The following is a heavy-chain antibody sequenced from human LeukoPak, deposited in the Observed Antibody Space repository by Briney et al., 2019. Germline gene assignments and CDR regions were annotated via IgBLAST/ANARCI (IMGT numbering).Heavy chain of an antibody. CDR3: AREGGFYRPLDY. D-gene: IGHD3-3*01. J-gene: IGHJ4*02. Sequence: PSETLSLTCTVSGGSISSYYWSWIRQPAGKGLQWIGRIYSSGSTNYNPSLKSRVTMSVDTSKNQFSLRLSSVTAADTAVYYCAREGGFYRPLDYSGQGTLVTVSS. V-gene: IGHV4-4*07. CDR2: IYSSGST. CDR1: GGSISSYY.